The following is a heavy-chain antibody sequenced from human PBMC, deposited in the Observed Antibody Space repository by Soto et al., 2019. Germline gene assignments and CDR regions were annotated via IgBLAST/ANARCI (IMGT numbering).Heavy chain of an antibody. CDR2: ISGSGGST. Sequence: GGSLRLSCAASGFTFSSYAMSWVRQAPGKGLEWVSAISGSGGSTYYADSVKGRFTISRDNSKNTLYLQMNSLRAEDTAVYYCAKVQTGGSIAAALYDYWGQGTLVTVSS. CDR1: GFTFSSYA. CDR3: AKVQTGGSIAAALYDY. D-gene: IGHD6-13*01. V-gene: IGHV3-23*01. J-gene: IGHJ4*02.